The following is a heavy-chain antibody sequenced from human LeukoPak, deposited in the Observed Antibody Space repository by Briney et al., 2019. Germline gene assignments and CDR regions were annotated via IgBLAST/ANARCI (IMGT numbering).Heavy chain of an antibody. CDR3: ARDGN. D-gene: IGHD1-26*01. CDR1: GFSFSTDW. Sequence: PGGSLRLSCAASGFSFSTDWTSWVRQAPGKGPEWVASIKPDGSEKYYVDSVTGRFTISRDNAKNSLYLQMSNLKPEDTAVYYCARDGNWGQGTLVTVSS. J-gene: IGHJ4*02. V-gene: IGHV3-7*01. CDR2: IKPDGSEK.